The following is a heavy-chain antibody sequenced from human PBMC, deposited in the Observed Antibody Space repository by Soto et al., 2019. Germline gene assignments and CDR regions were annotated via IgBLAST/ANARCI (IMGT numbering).Heavy chain of an antibody. Sequence: QVQLVQSGAEVKRPGASVKVSCKASNYTFINFGISWVRQAPGQGLEWMGWITTFNGKTNYAQKFQGRITITADTPTRTAYMERRSLISDDTAVYYCVRDRVAYFDPPASDYWGQGTLVTVSS. J-gene: IGHJ4*02. CDR1: NYTFINFG. D-gene: IGHD3-9*01. CDR3: VRDRVAYFDPPASDY. V-gene: IGHV1-18*01. CDR2: ITTFNGKT.